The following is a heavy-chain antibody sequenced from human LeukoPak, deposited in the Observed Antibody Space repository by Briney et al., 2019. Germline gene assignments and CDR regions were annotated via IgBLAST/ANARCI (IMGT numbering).Heavy chain of an antibody. CDR3: ARGGFSHGFDV. V-gene: IGHV3-74*01. Sequence: GGSLRLSCAASGFTFRSFWIHWVRQAPGKGLVWVGRINNDGTDTIYADSVKGRFTVSRDNAKNTLYLQMNSLRVEDTAVYSCARGGFSHGFDVWGQGTVVTVSS. D-gene: IGHD5-12*01. CDR1: GFTFRSFW. CDR2: INNDGTDT. J-gene: IGHJ3*01.